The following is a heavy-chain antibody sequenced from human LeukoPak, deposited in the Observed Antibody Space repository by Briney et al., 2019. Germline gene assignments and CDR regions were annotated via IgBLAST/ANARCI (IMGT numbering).Heavy chain of an antibody. V-gene: IGHV4-39*07. D-gene: IGHD1-26*01. CDR3: ARDGGELLFDY. Sequence: PSETLSLTCTVSGGSISSSNYYWSWIRQPPGKGLEGSGSIFYTGNTYYNPSLKSRVTISLDTANTQFSMKLSSVTAAATAVYYCARDGGELLFDYWGQGTLVTVSS. CDR2: IFYTGNT. CDR1: GGSISSSNYY. J-gene: IGHJ4*02.